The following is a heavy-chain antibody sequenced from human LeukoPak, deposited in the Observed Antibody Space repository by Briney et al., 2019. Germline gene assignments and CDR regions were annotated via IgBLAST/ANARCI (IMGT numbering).Heavy chain of an antibody. V-gene: IGHV3-33*08. Sequence: PGGSLRLSCAASGFTFSRYWMNWARQAPGKGLEWVAVIWYDGSNKYYADSVKGRFTISRDNSKNTLYLQMNSLRAEDTAVCYCARESTGIDYWGQGTLVTVSS. CDR1: GFTFSRYW. CDR2: IWYDGSNK. CDR3: ARESTGIDY. D-gene: IGHD3-9*01. J-gene: IGHJ4*02.